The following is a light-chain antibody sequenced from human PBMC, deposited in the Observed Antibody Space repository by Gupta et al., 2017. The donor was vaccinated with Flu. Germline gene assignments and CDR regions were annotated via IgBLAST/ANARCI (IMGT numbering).Light chain of an antibody. J-gene: IGKJ1*01. CDR2: TSS. CDR1: QSISIY. V-gene: IGKV1-39*01. Sequence: DIQMTQSPSSLSASVGDRVTIACRASQSISIYLNWYQQKPGKAPKLLIYTSSSLQSGVPSRFSGSGSGKDFILTINMLHTEDSATYYCQQSYRTAWTFGQGTKVEIK. CDR3: QQSYRTAWT.